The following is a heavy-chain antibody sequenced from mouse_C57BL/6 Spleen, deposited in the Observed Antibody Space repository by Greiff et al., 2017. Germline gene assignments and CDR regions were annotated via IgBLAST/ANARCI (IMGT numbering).Heavy chain of an antibody. CDR3: ARSGSSWDY. D-gene: IGHD1-1*01. CDR1: GYTFTDYY. CDR2: IYPGSGNT. Sequence: VQLQQSGAELVRPGASVKLSCKASGYTFTDYYINWVKQRPGQGLEWIARIYPGSGNTYYNEKFKGKATLTAEKSSSTAYMQLSSLTSEDSAVYFCARSGSSWDYWGQGTTLTVSS. J-gene: IGHJ2*01. V-gene: IGHV1-76*01.